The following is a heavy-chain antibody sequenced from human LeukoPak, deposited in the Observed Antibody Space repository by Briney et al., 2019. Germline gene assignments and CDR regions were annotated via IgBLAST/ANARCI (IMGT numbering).Heavy chain of an antibody. V-gene: IGHV1-69*04. CDR1: GGTFSSYA. CDR3: AREDPLYSSSHGSEY. D-gene: IGHD6-6*01. CDR2: IIPILGIA. Sequence: SVKVSCKASGGTFSSYAISWVRQAPGQGLEWMGRIIPILGIANYAQKFQGRVTITADKSTSTAYMELSSLRSEDTAVYYCAREDPLYSSSHGSEYWGQGTLVTVSS. J-gene: IGHJ4*02.